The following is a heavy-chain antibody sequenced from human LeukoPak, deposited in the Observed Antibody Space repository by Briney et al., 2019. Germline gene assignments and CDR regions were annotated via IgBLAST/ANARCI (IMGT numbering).Heavy chain of an antibody. V-gene: IGHV3-48*01. J-gene: IGHJ6*03. CDR1: GFILSDYN. Sequence: GGSLRLSCAASGFILSDYNMNWVRQAPGKGLEWVSFVRSISSTINYADSVKGRFTISRDNAKNSPYLQMNSLRAEDTAVYYCARGGVSNRYYYYTMDVWGKGTTVTVSS. D-gene: IGHD6-6*01. CDR2: VRSISSTI. CDR3: ARGGVSNRYYYYTMDV.